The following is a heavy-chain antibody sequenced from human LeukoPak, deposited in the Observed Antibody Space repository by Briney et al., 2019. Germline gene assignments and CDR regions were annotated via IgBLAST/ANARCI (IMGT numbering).Heavy chain of an antibody. J-gene: IGHJ4*02. CDR2: IHYTGST. Sequence: SETLSLTWTVSGXSISSSSYYWVWLRQPPGKGLEWIATIHYTGSTYYNPSLKGRVTISVDTSKNQFSLKLSSVTAADTAMYYCARYWGPYDNSGAYFDYWGQGTLVTVSS. CDR3: ARYWGPYDNSGAYFDY. CDR1: GXSISSSSYY. V-gene: IGHV4-39*01. D-gene: IGHD3-22*01.